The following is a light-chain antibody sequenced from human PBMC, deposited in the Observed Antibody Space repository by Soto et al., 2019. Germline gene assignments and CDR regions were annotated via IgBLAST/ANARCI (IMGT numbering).Light chain of an antibody. CDR3: LQLNIYPLT. CDR2: AAT. V-gene: IGKV1-17*01. Sequence: DIQMTQAPSSLSASVGDTVTITCRASQDIRNDLGWYQQKPGKAPTRLIYAATNLQRGVPARFIGSGSGSTFTLTISGLQPEDFATYSCLQLNIYPLTFGGGTKVEIK. CDR1: QDIRND. J-gene: IGKJ4*01.